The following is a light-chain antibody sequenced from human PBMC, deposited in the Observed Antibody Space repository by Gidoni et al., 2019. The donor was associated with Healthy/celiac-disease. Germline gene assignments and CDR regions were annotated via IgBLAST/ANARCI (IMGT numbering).Light chain of an antibody. J-gene: IGLJ2*01. V-gene: IGLV2-23*01. Sequence: QSALTQPASVSGSPGQSITISCTGTSSDVVSYNLVSLYQQHPGKAPKLMIYEGSKRPSGVSNRCSGSKSGNTAALTISGLQAEDEADYYCCSYAGSNTSVVFGGGTKLTVL. CDR2: EGS. CDR3: CSYAGSNTSVV. CDR1: SSDVVSYNL.